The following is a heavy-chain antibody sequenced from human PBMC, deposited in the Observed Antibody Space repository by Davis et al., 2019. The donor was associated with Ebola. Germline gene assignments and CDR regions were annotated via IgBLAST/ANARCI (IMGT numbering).Heavy chain of an antibody. CDR1: GGTFSSYA. V-gene: IGHV1-8*02. CDR3: ARDRYSGYE. CDR2: MNPNSGNT. D-gene: IGHD5-12*01. Sequence: ASVKVSCKASGGTFSSYAISWVRQATGQGLEWMGWMNPNSGNTGYAQKFQGRVTMTRNTSISTAYMELSSLRSEDTAVYYCARDRYSGYEWGQGTLVTVSS. J-gene: IGHJ4*02.